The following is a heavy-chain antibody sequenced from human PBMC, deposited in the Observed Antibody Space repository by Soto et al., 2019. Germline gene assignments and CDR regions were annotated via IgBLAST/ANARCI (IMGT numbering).Heavy chain of an antibody. CDR3: ARERATAARRYFDS. Sequence: EVQLLESGGGVVQPGGSLRLSCAASGFTFSSYEMNWVRQAPGKGLEWVAHITSSGHVIYYADSVKGRFTISRDNSRNSLYLQMSSLRAGDTGLYYCARERATAARRYFDSWGQGALVTVSS. CDR2: ITSSGHVI. D-gene: IGHD6-25*01. J-gene: IGHJ4*02. CDR1: GFTFSSYE. V-gene: IGHV3-48*03.